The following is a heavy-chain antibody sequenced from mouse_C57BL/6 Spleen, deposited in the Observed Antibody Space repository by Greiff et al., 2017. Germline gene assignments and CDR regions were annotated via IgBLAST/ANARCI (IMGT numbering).Heavy chain of an antibody. J-gene: IGHJ1*03. CDR1: GFNIKDYY. V-gene: IGHV14-1*01. CDR2: IDPEDGDT. D-gene: IGHD1-1*01. CDR3: TGGYCSSWYFGV. Sequence: EVQLQQSGAELVRPGASVKLSCTASGFNIKDYYMNWVKQRPEQGLEWIGRIDPEDGDTEYAPKFQGKATMTADTSSNTAYLQLSSLTSEDTSVYYCTGGYCSSWYFGVWGTGTTVTVSS.